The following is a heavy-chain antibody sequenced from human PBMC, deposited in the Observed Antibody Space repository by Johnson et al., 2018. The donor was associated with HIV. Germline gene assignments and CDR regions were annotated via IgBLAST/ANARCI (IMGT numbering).Heavy chain of an antibody. Sequence: VQLVESGGGLVQPGGSLRLSCAASGFTFSTYGTSWVRQAPGKGLEWVSRISWNRDRTDYADSVKGRFTISRDKAKNSLYLQMSSLRPEDTALYYCAKGDLTGWSTDALDIRGQGTMDTVSS. V-gene: IGHV3-9*01. J-gene: IGHJ3*02. CDR3: AKGDLTGWSTDALDI. CDR1: GFTFSTYG. CDR2: ISWNRDRT. D-gene: IGHD3-9*01.